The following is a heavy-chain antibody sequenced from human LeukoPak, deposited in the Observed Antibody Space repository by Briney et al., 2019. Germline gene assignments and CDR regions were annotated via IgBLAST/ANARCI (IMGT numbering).Heavy chain of an antibody. CDR2: ISGSGGST. CDR3: AKDPGYSGYAFGPPPHYFDY. Sequence: GASVKVSCKASGGTFSSYAISWVRQAPGKGLEWVSAISGSGGSTYYADSVKGRFTISRDNSKNTLYLQMNSLRAEDTAVYYCAKDPGYSGYAFGPPPHYFDYWGQGTLVTVSS. J-gene: IGHJ4*02. D-gene: IGHD5-12*01. CDR1: GGTFSSYA. V-gene: IGHV3-23*01.